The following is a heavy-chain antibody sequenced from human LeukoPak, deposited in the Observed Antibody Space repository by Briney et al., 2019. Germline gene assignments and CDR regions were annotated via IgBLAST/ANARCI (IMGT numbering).Heavy chain of an antibody. CDR2: ISGSGGST. V-gene: IGHV3-23*01. CDR1: GFTFSSYA. Sequence: PGGSLRLSCAASGFTFSSYAMSWVRQAPGKGLEWVSAISGSGGSTYYADSVKGRFTISRDNSKNTLYLQMNSLRAEDTAVYYCARDPHGSSWLDYWGQGTLVTVSS. J-gene: IGHJ4*02. D-gene: IGHD6-13*01. CDR3: ARDPHGSSWLDY.